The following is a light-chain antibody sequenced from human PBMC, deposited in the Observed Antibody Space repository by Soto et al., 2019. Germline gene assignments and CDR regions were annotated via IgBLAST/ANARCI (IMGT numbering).Light chain of an antibody. CDR3: QQYNDWPRT. CDR2: GAS. V-gene: IGKV3-15*01. Sequence: EIVMTQSPATLPVSPVERATLSCMASQSVSSNLAWYQQKPGQAPRLLIYGASTRATGIPARFSGSGSGTEFTLTISSLLSEDFAVYYCQQYNDWPRTFGQGTKVDIK. J-gene: IGKJ1*01. CDR1: QSVSSN.